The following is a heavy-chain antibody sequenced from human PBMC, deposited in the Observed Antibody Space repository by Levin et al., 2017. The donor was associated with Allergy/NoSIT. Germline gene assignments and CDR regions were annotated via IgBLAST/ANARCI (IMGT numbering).Heavy chain of an antibody. CDR2: INWKGGRT. CDR1: GFTFDDYG. V-gene: IGHV3-20*04. CDR3: ARDKGIAVAGGFDY. J-gene: IGHJ4*02. D-gene: IGHD6-19*01. Sequence: PGGSLRLSCAASGFTFDDYGMNWVRQAPGKGLEWVSGINWKGGRTGFADSVKGRFTISRDNAKNPLYLQMNSRRAEATALDYCARDKGIAVAGGFDYWGQGTLVTVSS.